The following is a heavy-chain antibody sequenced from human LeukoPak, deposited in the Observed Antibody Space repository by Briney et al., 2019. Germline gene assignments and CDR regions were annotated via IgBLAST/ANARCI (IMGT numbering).Heavy chain of an antibody. CDR3: ARVMGSVFYSWDVFDV. Sequence: GGSLRLSCAASGFNFSSYTMNWVRQAPGKGLEWVASISAGSTYIFDADSMKGRITVSRDNAKRSLYLQMNSLRGEDTAVYYFARVMGSVFYSWDVFDVGGRGTMVPVS. J-gene: IGHJ3*01. CDR2: ISAGSTYI. D-gene: IGHD6-19*01. V-gene: IGHV3-21*01. CDR1: GFNFSSYT.